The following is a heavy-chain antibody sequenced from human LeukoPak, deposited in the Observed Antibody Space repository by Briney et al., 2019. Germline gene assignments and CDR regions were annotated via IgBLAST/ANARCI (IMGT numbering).Heavy chain of an antibody. CDR3: ASTEYSPWYSFDY. CDR1: GFTFSSYS. CDR2: ISSTSSNI. V-gene: IGHV3-21*01. Sequence: PGGSLRLSCAASGFTFSSYSMNWVRQAPGQGLEWVSSISSTSSNIYYADSVKGRFTISRDNAKNSLYLQMNSLRAEDTAVYYCASTEYSPWYSFDYWGQGTLVTVSS. D-gene: IGHD6-6*01. J-gene: IGHJ4*02.